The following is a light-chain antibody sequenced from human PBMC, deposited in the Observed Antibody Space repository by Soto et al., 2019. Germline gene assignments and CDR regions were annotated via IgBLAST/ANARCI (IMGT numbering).Light chain of an antibody. V-gene: IGKV3-11*01. Sequence: EIVMTQSPATLSVSPWERATLSCRASQSVSSYLAWYQQKPGQAPRLLIYDASNRATGIPARFSGSGSGTDFSLTISSLEPEDFAVYYCQQRSNWLTFGQGTRLEIK. CDR2: DAS. CDR1: QSVSSY. J-gene: IGKJ5*01. CDR3: QQRSNWLT.